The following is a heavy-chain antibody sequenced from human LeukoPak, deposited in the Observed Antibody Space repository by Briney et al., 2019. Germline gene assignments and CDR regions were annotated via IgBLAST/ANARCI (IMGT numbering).Heavy chain of an antibody. CDR2: ISGSGDRT. V-gene: IGHV3-23*01. CDR3: AKVPQPDYYFDD. CDR1: GFMFSNYW. Sequence: GGSLRLSCAASGFMFSNYWMSWVRQAPGKGPEWVSSISGSGDRTIYADSVRGRLTISRDQSKNILYLQMSSLRAEDTAVYYCAKVPQPDYYFDDWGQGSLVTVSS. J-gene: IGHJ4*02.